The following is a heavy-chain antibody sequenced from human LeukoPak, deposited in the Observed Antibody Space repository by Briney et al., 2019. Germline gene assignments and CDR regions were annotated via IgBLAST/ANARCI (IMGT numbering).Heavy chain of an antibody. CDR2: IYSGGST. CDR1: GFTVSSNY. J-gene: IGHJ6*02. Sequence: GGSLRLSCAASGFTVSSNYMSWVRQAPGKGLEWVSVIYSGGSTYYSDSVKGRFTISRDNSKNTLYLQMNSLRAEDTAVYYCARDRKPTPLYYGMDVWGQGTTVTVSS. CDR3: ARDRKPTPLYYGMDV. V-gene: IGHV3-53*01.